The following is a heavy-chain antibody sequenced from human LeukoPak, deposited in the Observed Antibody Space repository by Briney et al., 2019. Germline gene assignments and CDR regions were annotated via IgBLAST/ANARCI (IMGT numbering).Heavy chain of an antibody. CDR3: ANSVAARQGDSFHFDY. CDR2: IYSGGST. D-gene: IGHD6-6*01. CDR1: GFTVSSNY. Sequence: GGSLRLSCAASGFTVSSNYMSWVRQAPGKGLEWVSVIYSGGSTYYADSVKGRFTISRDNSKNTLYLQMNSLRAEDTAVYYCANSVAARQGDSFHFDYWGQGTLVTVSS. V-gene: IGHV3-53*01. J-gene: IGHJ4*02.